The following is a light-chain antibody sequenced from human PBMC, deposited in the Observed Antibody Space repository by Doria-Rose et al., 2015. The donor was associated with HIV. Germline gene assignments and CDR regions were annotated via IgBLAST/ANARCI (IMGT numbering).Light chain of an antibody. Sequence: TQSPGTLSLSPGERATLSCRASQCFSSTYLAWYQQKPGQAPSLLIYDGSTRATGIPARFSASGSGTDFTLTINRLEPEDFALYYCHQYGTSWTFGQGTKVEI. CDR3: HQYGTSWT. CDR2: DGS. V-gene: IGKV3-20*01. J-gene: IGKJ1*01. CDR1: QCFSSTY.